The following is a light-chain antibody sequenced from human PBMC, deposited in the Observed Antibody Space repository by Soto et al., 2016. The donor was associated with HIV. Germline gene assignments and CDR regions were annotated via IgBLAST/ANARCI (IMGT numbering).Light chain of an antibody. V-gene: IGLV3-1*01. CDR3: HTWDTSTVV. Sequence: SYDLTQPPSVSVSPGQTATITCSGDKLGSKYVAWYQQKPGQSPVLVIYQDNKRPSRIPERFSGSNSGNTATLTISGTQAMDEADYYCHTWDTSTVVFGGGTRADRP. CDR2: QDN. CDR1: KLGSKY. J-gene: IGLJ3*02.